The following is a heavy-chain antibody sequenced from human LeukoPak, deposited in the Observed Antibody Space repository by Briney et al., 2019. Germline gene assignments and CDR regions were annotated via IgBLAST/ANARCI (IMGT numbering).Heavy chain of an antibody. J-gene: IGHJ4*02. V-gene: IGHV3-21*01. CDR2: ISSSSSYI. Sequence: GGSLRLSCTAYGFTFSSYSMNWVRQAPGKGLEWVSSISSSSSYIYYADSVKGRFTISRDNAKNSLYLQMNSLRAEDTAVYYCAREDSSSLDYWGQGTLVTVSS. CDR1: GFTFSSYS. D-gene: IGHD6-6*01. CDR3: AREDSSSLDY.